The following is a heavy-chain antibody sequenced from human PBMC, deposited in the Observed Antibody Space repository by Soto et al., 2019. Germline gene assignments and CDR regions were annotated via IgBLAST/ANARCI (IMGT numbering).Heavy chain of an antibody. CDR3: ARDPSYYYDSRGYLFDY. Sequence: SLRLSCAASGFTFSNYGMHWVRQAPGKGLEWMAIIWYDGSNKYFADSVKGRFTISRDNSKNTLFLQMNSLRAEDTALYYCARDPSYYYDSRGYLFDYWGQGTLVTVSS. D-gene: IGHD3-22*01. CDR1: GFTFSNYG. CDR2: IWYDGSNK. V-gene: IGHV3-33*01. J-gene: IGHJ4*02.